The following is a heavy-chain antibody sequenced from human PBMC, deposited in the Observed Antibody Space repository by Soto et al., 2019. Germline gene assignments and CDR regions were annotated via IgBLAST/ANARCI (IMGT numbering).Heavy chain of an antibody. D-gene: IGHD2-15*01. CDR3: ARVGQSVVVVAATLVRDAFDI. V-gene: IGHV1-3*01. Sequence: SAEVSCSASRYTFTRYPMHWVRQAPGQRLESMGWINAGNGNTKYSQKFQGRVTITRDTSASTAYMELSSLRSEDTAVYYCARVGQSVVVVAATLVRDAFDIWGQGTMVTVSS. J-gene: IGHJ3*02. CDR1: RYTFTRYP. CDR2: INAGNGNT.